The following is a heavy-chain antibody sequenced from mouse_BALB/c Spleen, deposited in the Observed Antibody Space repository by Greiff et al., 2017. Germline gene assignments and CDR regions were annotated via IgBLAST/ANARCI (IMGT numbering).Heavy chain of an antibody. CDR3: ARRGLTGSSYYYAMDY. J-gene: IGHJ4*01. CDR2: ISTYYGDA. V-gene: IGHV1S137*01. Sequence: VQLVESGAELVRPGVSVKISCKGSGYTFTDYAMHWVKQSHAKSLEWIGVISTYYGDASYNQKFKGKATMTVDKSSSTAYMELARLTSEDSAIYYCARRGLTGSSYYYAMDYWGQGTSVTVSS. CDR1: GYTFTDYA. D-gene: IGHD4-1*01.